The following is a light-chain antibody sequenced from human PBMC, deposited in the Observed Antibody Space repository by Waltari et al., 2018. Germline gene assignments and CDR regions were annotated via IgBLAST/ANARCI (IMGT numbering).Light chain of an antibody. Sequence: QSALTQPASVSGSPGQSITISCTGTSSDVGGYNLVSWHQQHPGKAPKLIIYKVSNRPSGVSNRFSGSKSGNTASLTISGLQAEDEADYYCTSYITTRGDWVFGGGTKLTVL. J-gene: IGLJ3*02. V-gene: IGLV2-14*01. CDR2: KVS. CDR3: TSYITTRGDWV. CDR1: SSDVGGYNL.